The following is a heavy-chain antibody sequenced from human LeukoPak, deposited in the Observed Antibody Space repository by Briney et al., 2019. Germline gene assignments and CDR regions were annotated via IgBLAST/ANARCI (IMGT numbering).Heavy chain of an antibody. CDR3: ARSSGGWYGSEASYY. J-gene: IGHJ4*02. CDR2: INRSGST. CDR1: GLTFSGSA. D-gene: IGHD6-19*01. V-gene: IGHV4-34*01. Sequence: GSLRLSCAASGLTFSGSAMHWVRQAPGKGLEWIGEINRSGSTNYNPSLKSRVTISVDTSKNQFSLKLSSVTAADTAVYYCARSSGGWYGSEASYYWGQGTLVTVSS.